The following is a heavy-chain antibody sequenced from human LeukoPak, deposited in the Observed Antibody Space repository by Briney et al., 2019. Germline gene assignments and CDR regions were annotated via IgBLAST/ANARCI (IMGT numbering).Heavy chain of an antibody. D-gene: IGHD4-17*01. J-gene: IGHJ4*02. CDR1: GFTFSSYA. Sequence: GGSLRLSCSASGFTFSSYAMHWVRQAPGKGLEYVSAISGNGGSTYYADSVKGRFTISRDNSKNTLYLQMSSLRAEDTAVYYCVKDRGYGDYEGNFDYWGQGTLVTVSS. V-gene: IGHV3-64D*06. CDR2: ISGNGGST. CDR3: VKDRGYGDYEGNFDY.